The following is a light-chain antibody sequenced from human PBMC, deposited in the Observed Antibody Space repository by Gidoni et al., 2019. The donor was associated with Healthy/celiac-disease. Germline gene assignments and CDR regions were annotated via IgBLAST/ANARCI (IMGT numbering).Light chain of an antibody. J-gene: IGLJ2*01. CDR2: EGS. CDR3: CSYAGSSTWLV. V-gene: IGLV2-23*01. CDR1: SSDCGSYNL. Sequence: QSALTQPAPVHGSPGQSITISCTGTSSDCGSYNLVSWYQQHPGKAPKLMIYEGSKRPSGVSNRFSGSKSGNTASLTISGLQAEDEADYYCCSYAGSSTWLVFGGGTKLTVL.